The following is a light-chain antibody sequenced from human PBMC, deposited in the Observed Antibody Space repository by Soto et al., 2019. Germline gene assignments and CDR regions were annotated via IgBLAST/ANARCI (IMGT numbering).Light chain of an antibody. V-gene: IGKV3D-20*02. CDR3: QQHNDWPT. Sequence: EIVLTQSPGPLSLSPGERATLSCMASQSVSSSYLAWYQQKPGQAPRLLIYGASSRATGIPDRFSGSGSGTEFILTISSVESEDFAIYYCQQHNDWPTFGQGTRLEIK. CDR2: GAS. J-gene: IGKJ5*01. CDR1: QSVSSSY.